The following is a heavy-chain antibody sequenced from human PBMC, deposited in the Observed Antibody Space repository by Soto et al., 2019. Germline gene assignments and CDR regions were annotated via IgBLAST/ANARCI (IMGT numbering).Heavy chain of an antibody. J-gene: IGHJ6*02. CDR2: IKQDGSEK. V-gene: IGHV3-7*03. CDR3: ARDWTYDFWSGYYHGYYYYGMDV. CDR1: GFTFSSYW. Sequence: GGSLRLSCAASGFTFSSYWMSWVRQAPGKGLEWVANIKQDGSEKYYVDSVKGRFTISRDNAKNSLYLQMNSLRAEDTAVYYCARDWTYDFWSGYYHGYYYYGMDVWGQGTTVTV. D-gene: IGHD3-3*01.